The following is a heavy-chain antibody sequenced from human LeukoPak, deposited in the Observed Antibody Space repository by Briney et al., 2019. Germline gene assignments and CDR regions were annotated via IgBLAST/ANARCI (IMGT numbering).Heavy chain of an antibody. V-gene: IGHV3-72*01. D-gene: IGHD3-22*01. CDR1: GSTFSDHY. CDR3: ATETKDSSAYYYFDY. Sequence: GGSLRLSCVASGSTFSDHYMDWVRQAPGKGLEWVARIRNRARGYTADYAASAKGRFTISRDDSEGSLYLQMNSLQTEDTAVYYCATETKDSSAYYYFDYWGQGALVTVSS. CDR2: IRNRARGYTA. J-gene: IGHJ4*02.